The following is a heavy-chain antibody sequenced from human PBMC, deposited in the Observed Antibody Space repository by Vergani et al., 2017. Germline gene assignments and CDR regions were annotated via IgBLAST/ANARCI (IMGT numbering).Heavy chain of an antibody. J-gene: IGHJ4*02. CDR3: AREVHHSSGYYYHFDY. CDR1: GYTFTGYY. CDR2: INPNSGGT. D-gene: IGHD3-22*01. Sequence: QVQLVQSGAEVQKPGASVKVSCKASGYTFTGYYMHWVRQAPGQGLEWMGWINPNSGGTNYAQKFQGRVTMTRDTSISTAYMELSRLRSDDTAVYYCAREVHHSSGYYYHFDYWGQGTLVTVSS. V-gene: IGHV1-2*02.